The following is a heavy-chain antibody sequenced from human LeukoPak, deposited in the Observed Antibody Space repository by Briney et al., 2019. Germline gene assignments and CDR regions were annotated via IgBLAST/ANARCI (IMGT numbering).Heavy chain of an antibody. CDR2: INPSGGST. J-gene: IGHJ6*02. D-gene: IGHD6-13*01. CDR1: GYTFTSYY. Sequence: ASVKVSCKASGYTFTSYYMHWVRQAPRQGLEWMGIINPSGGSTSYAQKFQGRVTMTRDTSTSTVYMELSSLRSEDTAVYYCARGLGSSWYDYYYYYGMDVWGQGTTVTVSS. CDR3: ARGLGSSWYDYYYYYGMDV. V-gene: IGHV1-46*01.